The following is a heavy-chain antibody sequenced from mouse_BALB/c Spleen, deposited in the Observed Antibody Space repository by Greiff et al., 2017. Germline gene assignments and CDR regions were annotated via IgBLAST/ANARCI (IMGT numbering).Heavy chain of an antibody. D-gene: IGHD2-10*02. Sequence: EVHLVESGPGLVKPSQSLSLTCSVTGYSITSGYYWNWIRQFPGNKLEWMGYISYDGSNNYNPSLKNRISITRDTSKNQFFLKLNSVTTEDTATYYCARERYGNYDYWGQGTTLTVSS. J-gene: IGHJ2*01. V-gene: IGHV3-6*02. CDR1: GYSITSGYY. CDR3: ARERYGNYDY. CDR2: ISYDGSN.